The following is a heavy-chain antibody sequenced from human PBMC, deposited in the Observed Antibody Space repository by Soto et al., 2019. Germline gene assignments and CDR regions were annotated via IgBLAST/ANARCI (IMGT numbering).Heavy chain of an antibody. CDR1: GESISSSSYY. J-gene: IGHJ4*02. CDR3: ARQRTTVVTQAYFDH. D-gene: IGHD2-21*02. Sequence: LSLTFIVSGESISSSSYYWGWIRQPPGKGLEWIGSIYYSGRTYYNPSFKSRVTISIDTSKNQFSLKLSSVTATDTAVYYCARQRTTVVTQAYFDHWGQGALVTV. CDR2: IYYSGRT. V-gene: IGHV4-39*01.